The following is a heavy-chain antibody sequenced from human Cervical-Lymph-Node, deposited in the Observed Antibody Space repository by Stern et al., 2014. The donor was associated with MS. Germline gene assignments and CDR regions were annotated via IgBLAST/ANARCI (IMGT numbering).Heavy chain of an antibody. Sequence: QVQLVESGPGLVKPSQTLSLTCTVSGGSISSGDYYWSWIRQPPRKGLEWIGYIYYSGSTYYNPSLKSRVTISVDTSKTQFSLKLSSVTAADTAVYYCASANCSSTSCPNWFDPWGQGTLVTVSS. CDR3: ASANCSSTSCPNWFDP. CDR2: IYYSGST. D-gene: IGHD2-2*01. J-gene: IGHJ5*02. V-gene: IGHV4-30-4*01. CDR1: GGSISSGDYY.